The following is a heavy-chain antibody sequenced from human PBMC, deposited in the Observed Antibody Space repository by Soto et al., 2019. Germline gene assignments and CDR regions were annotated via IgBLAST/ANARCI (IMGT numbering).Heavy chain of an antibody. J-gene: IGHJ4*02. D-gene: IGHD4-17*01. V-gene: IGHV3-74*03. Sequence: EVNLVESGGGSVQPGGSLRLSCVASGFTFSSDWMHWVRQAPGRGLVWVSRINSDGTDITYADLVKGRFTISRDNAKNTLYLQMNNLRAEDTAVYYCARDTTTGLDNWGPGTLVTVSS. CDR1: GFTFSSDW. CDR3: ARDTTTGLDN. CDR2: INSDGTDI.